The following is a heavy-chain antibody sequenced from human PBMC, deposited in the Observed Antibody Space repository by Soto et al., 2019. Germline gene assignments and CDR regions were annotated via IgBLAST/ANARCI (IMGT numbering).Heavy chain of an antibody. CDR3: ARGAAREYYYYMDV. D-gene: IGHD6-6*01. V-gene: IGHV4-31*03. CDR2: IYYSGST. Sequence: PSETLSLTCTVSGGSISSGGYYWSWIRQHPGKGLEWIGYIYYSGSTYYNPSLKSRVTISVDTSKNQFSLKLSSVTAADTAVYYCARGAAREYYYYMDVWGKGTTVTVSS. J-gene: IGHJ6*03. CDR1: GGSISSGGYY.